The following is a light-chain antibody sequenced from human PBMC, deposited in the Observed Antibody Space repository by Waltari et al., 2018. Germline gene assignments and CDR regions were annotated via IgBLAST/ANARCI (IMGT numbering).Light chain of an antibody. Sequence: EIVLTQSPATLSLSPGARATLSCRASQSVSSYLAWYQQKPGQAPRLFIYDASNRATGIPARFSGSGSGTDFTLTISSLEPEDFAVYYCQQRSNWPWTFGQGTKVEIK. CDR3: QQRSNWPWT. CDR1: QSVSSY. J-gene: IGKJ1*01. V-gene: IGKV3-11*01. CDR2: DAS.